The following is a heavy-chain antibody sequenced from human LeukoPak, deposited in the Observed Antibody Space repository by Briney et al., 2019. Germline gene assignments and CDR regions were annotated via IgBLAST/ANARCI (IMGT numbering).Heavy chain of an antibody. J-gene: IGHJ3*02. V-gene: IGHV4-39*01. CDR2: IFYSGST. CDR1: SGSISSSSYY. Sequence: PSETLSLTCTVSSGSISSSSYYWGWIRQPPGKGLEWIGNIFYSGSTYYNPSLKSRVTISVDTSKNQFSLKLSSVTAADTAVYYCARRGRSGYDKQYALDIWGQGTMVTVSS. D-gene: IGHD5-12*01. CDR3: ARRGRSGYDKQYALDI.